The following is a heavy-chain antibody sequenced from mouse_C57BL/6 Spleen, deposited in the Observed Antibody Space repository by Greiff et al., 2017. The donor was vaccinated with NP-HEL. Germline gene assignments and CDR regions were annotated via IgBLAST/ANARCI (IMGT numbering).Heavy chain of an antibody. CDR3: AREHYDDYYSFGD. D-gene: IGHD2-3*01. CDR2: IDPNSGGT. Sequence: QVQLQQSGAELVKPGASVKLSCTASGYTFTSYWMHWVKQRPGRGLEWIGRIDPNSGGTNYNEKFKSKVTLTGDNPTNTAYMQLSSLTSEDTAIYYCAREHYDDYYSFGDWGKGTMVTVSA. J-gene: IGHJ3*01. CDR1: GYTFTSYW. V-gene: IGHV1-72*01.